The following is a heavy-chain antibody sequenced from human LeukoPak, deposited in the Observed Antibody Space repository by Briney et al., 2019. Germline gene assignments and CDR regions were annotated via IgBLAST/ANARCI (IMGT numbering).Heavy chain of an antibody. CDR1: GFTFSSYG. J-gene: IGHJ3*02. CDR2: IWYDGSNK. D-gene: IGHD3-22*01. CDR3: AKDYYDSSGYDAFDI. Sequence: GGSLRLSCAASGFTFSSYGLHWVRQAPGKGLEWVAVIWYDGSNKYYADSVKGRFTISRDNSKNTLYLQMNSLRAEDTAVYYCAKDYYDSSGYDAFDIWGQGTMVTVSS. V-gene: IGHV3-33*06.